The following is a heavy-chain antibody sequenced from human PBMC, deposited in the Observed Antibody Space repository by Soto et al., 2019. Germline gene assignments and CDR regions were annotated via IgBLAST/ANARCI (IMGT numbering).Heavy chain of an antibody. J-gene: IGHJ4*02. D-gene: IGHD3-10*01. Sequence: EVQLLESGGGWVQPGGSLRLSCAASGFTFSNYAMSWVRQAPGKGLEWVSGISGSGGSTYYADSVKGRFTISRDNSKNTLYLQMNSLRAEDTAVYYCAKAPITMVRGVIDYWGQGTLVTVSS. CDR1: GFTFSNYA. CDR2: ISGSGGST. V-gene: IGHV3-23*01. CDR3: AKAPITMVRGVIDY.